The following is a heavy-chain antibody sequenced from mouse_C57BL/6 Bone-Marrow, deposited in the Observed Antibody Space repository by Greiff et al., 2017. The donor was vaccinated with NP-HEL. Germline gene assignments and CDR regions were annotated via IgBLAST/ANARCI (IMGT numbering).Heavy chain of an antibody. J-gene: IGHJ4*01. CDR2: ISSGSSTI. V-gene: IGHV5-17*01. CDR3: ARNYYAMDY. CDR1: GFTFSDYG. Sequence: EVKVVESGGGLVKPGGSLKLSCAASGFTFSDYGMHWVRQAPEKGLEWVAYISSGSSTIYYADTVKGLFTISRDNVKNTLFLQMTSLRSEDTAMYYCARNYYAMDYWGQGTSVTVSS.